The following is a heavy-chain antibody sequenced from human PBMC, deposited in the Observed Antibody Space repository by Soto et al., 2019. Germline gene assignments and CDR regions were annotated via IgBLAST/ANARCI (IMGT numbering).Heavy chain of an antibody. Sequence: QVQLQQWGAGLLKPSETLSLTCAVYGGSFSGYYWSWIRQPPGKGLEWIGEINHSGSTNYNPSLKSRVTKSVDTSKNQCSLKLSSVTAADTAVYYCARGGAYCSSTSCSRRYYYYYYMDVWGKGTTVTVSS. CDR2: INHSGST. D-gene: IGHD2-2*01. CDR3: ARGGAYCSSTSCSRRYYYYYYMDV. V-gene: IGHV4-34*01. J-gene: IGHJ6*03. CDR1: GGSFSGYY.